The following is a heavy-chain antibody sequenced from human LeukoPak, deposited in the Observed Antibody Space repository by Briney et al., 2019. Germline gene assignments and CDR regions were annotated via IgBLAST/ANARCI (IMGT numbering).Heavy chain of an antibody. CDR2: IYHSGNT. Sequence: SETLSLTCAVSGYSISTGYHWGWIRQSPGTGLEWIGSIYHSGNTYYNPSLKSRVTISVDTSMNQFSLKVTSVTAAGTAVYARTRYCSGATCYSPKLFDSWGQGTLVTVSS. CDR1: GYSISTGYH. D-gene: IGHD2-15*01. V-gene: IGHV4-38-2*01. CDR3: TRYCSGATCYSPKLFDS. J-gene: IGHJ4*02.